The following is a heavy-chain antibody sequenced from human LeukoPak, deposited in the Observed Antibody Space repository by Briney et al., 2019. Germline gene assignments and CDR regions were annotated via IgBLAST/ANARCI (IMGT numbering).Heavy chain of an antibody. D-gene: IGHD4-23*01. CDR3: AKDGGYGGNPVLPYSYYGMDV. Sequence: GGSLRLSCAASGFTVSDSFMTWVRQAPEKGLEWVSAISGSGGNTYYADSVKGRFTSSRDNSKNTLYLQMNSLRAEDTAVYYCAKDGGYGGNPVLPYSYYGMDVWGQGTTVTVSS. J-gene: IGHJ6*02. CDR1: GFTVSDSF. V-gene: IGHV3-23*01. CDR2: ISGSGGNT.